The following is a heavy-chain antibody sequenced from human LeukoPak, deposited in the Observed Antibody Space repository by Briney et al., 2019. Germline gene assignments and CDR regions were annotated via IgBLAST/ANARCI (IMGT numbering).Heavy chain of an antibody. D-gene: IGHD2-2*01. CDR3: ARVIVVVPAAPGHDAFDI. Sequence: GGSLRLSCAASGFTFSSYWMSWVRQAPGKGLEWVANIKQDGSEKYYVDSVKGRFTISRDNAKNSLYLQMNSLRAEDTAVYYCARVIVVVPAAPGHDAFDIWGQGTMATVSS. CDR1: GFTFSSYW. CDR2: IKQDGSEK. J-gene: IGHJ3*02. V-gene: IGHV3-7*01.